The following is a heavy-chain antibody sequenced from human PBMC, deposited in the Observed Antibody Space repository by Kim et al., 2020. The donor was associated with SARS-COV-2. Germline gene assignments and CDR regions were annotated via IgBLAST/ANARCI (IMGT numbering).Heavy chain of an antibody. CDR3: ARDLVSYGQIYGMDV. CDR1: GFTFSSYG. D-gene: IGHD5-18*01. J-gene: IGHJ6*02. CDR2: IWYDGSNK. Sequence: GGSLRLSCAASGFTFSSYGMHWVRQAPGKGLEWVAVIWYDGSNKYYADSVKGRFTISRDNSKNTLYLQMNSLRAEDTAVYYCARDLVSYGQIYGMDVWGQGTTVTVSS. V-gene: IGHV3-33*01.